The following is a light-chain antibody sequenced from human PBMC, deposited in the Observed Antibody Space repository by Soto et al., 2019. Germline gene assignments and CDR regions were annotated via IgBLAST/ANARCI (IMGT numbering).Light chain of an antibody. CDR3: QQSFSTPSWT. V-gene: IGKV1-5*01. Sequence: DIQMTQSPSTLSASVGDRVTITCRASQSISERLAWYQRKPGKAPKLLIFDASSLESGVPSRFSGSGSGTEFTLTISSLQPEDLATYYCQQSFSTPSWTFGQGTKVDIK. CDR1: QSISER. J-gene: IGKJ1*01. CDR2: DAS.